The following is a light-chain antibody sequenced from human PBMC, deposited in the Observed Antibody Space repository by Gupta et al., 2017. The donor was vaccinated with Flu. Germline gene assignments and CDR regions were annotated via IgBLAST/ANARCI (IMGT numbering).Light chain of an antibody. J-gene: IGLJ3*02. V-gene: IGLV3-19*01. CDR2: GEN. CDR1: TLRGFF. CDR3: NSRDTSGVQWL. Sequence: SELTQDPAVSVALGQTVRITCQGDTLRGFFASWYQQKPGQAPKLVLYGENNRPSGIPDRFSGSSSGDTVSLTITGAQAEDEADYYCNSRDTSGVQWLFGGGTKLTVL.